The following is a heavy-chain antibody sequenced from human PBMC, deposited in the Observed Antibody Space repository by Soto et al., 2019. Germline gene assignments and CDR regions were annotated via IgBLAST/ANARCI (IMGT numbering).Heavy chain of an antibody. CDR3: ARKPYSSSWSDY. D-gene: IGHD6-13*01. CDR2: ISSSGSTI. J-gene: IGHJ4*02. CDR1: GFTFSDYY. V-gene: IGHV3-11*01. Sequence: QVQLVESGGGLVKPGGSLRLSCAASGFTFSDYYMSWIRQAPGKGLEWVSYISSSGSTIYYADSVKGRFTISRDNAKNALYLQIISLRAEGTAVYYCARKPYSSSWSDYWGQGTLVTVSS.